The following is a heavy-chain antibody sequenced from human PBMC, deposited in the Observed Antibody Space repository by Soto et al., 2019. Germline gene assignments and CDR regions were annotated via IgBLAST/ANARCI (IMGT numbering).Heavy chain of an antibody. J-gene: IGHJ4*02. CDR3: ARVSEGYCSGGSCYDLDY. CDR1: GYTFTGYY. D-gene: IGHD2-15*01. V-gene: IGHV1-2*02. CDR2: INPNSGGT. Sequence: ASVKVSCKASGYTFTGYYMHWVRQAPGQGLEWMGWINPNSGGTNYAQKFQGRVTTTRDTSISTAYMELSRLRSDDTAVYYCARVSEGYCSGGSCYDLDYWGQGTLVTVSS.